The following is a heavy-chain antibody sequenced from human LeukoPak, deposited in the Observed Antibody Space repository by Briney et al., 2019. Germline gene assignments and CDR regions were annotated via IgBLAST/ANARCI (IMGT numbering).Heavy chain of an antibody. J-gene: IGHJ6*04. V-gene: IGHV3-48*03. CDR3: ARATSGNGMDV. D-gene: IGHD1-26*01. Sequence: GGSLRLSCAASGFTISTYDINWVSQAPGRGLEWVSYISSSGSTIYYADSVKGRFTISRDNAKNLPYLQMNSLRAEDTAVYYCARATSGNGMDVWGKGTTVTVSS. CDR2: ISSSGSTI. CDR1: GFTISTYD.